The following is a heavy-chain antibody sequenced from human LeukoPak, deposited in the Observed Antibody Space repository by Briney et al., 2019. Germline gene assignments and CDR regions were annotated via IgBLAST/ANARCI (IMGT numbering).Heavy chain of an antibody. CDR3: AKALPGYSSGWNWYFDL. J-gene: IGHJ2*01. CDR2: ISGSGGST. Sequence: GGSLRLSCAASGFTFSSYAMSWVRQAPGKGLEWVSAISGSGGSTYYADSVKGRFTISRDNSKNTLYLQMNSLRAEDTAVYYCAKALPGYSSGWNWYFDLWGRGTLVTVSS. CDR1: GFTFSSYA. D-gene: IGHD6-19*01. V-gene: IGHV3-23*01.